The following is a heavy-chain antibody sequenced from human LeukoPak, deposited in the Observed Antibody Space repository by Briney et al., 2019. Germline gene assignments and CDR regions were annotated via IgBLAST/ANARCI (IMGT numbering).Heavy chain of an antibody. V-gene: IGHV1-2*04. J-gene: IGHJ4*02. Sequence: GASVKVSCKASGYTFTGYYMHWVRQAPGQGLEWMGWINPNSGGTNYAQKFQGWVTMTRDTSISTAYMELSRLRSDDTAVHYCAREVGLKVTGTTGFDYWGQGTLVTVSS. CDR2: INPNSGGT. CDR1: GYTFTGYY. D-gene: IGHD1-20*01. CDR3: AREVGLKVTGTTGFDY.